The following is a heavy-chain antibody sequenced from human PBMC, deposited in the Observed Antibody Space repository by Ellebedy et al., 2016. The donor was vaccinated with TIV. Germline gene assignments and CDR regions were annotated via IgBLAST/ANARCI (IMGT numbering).Heavy chain of an antibody. V-gene: IGHV3-7*01. D-gene: IGHD4-17*01. J-gene: IGHJ5*02. CDR2: IRQEGDEI. Sequence: PGGSLRLSCAASGFSFRSYWMAWVRQAPGKGLEWVAKIRQEGDEIYYVESVKGRFTIFRDNAKNSLVLQMNSLRVEDTAVYYCARRASYGDYAVQVNPWFDPWGQGTLVTVSS. CDR1: GFSFRSYW. CDR3: ARRASYGDYAVQVNPWFDP.